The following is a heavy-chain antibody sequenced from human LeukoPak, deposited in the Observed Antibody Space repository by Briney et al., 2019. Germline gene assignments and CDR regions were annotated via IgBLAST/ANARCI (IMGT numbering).Heavy chain of an antibody. V-gene: IGHV1-18*01. CDR3: AMMQVGATTAALDY. CDR1: GYTFTSYG. J-gene: IGHJ4*02. D-gene: IGHD1-26*01. Sequence: GASVKVSCKASGYTFTSYGTSWVRQAPGQGLEWMGWISAYNGNTNYAQKLQGRVTMTTDTSTSTAYMELRSLRSDDTAVYYCAMMQVGATTAALDYWGQGTLVTVSS. CDR2: ISAYNGNT.